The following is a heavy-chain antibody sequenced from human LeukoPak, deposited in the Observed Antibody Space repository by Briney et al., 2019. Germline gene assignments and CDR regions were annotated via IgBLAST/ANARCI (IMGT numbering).Heavy chain of an antibody. J-gene: IGHJ6*03. CDR3: ARPVVRYYYYMDV. Sequence: SETLSLTCTVSGGSISSYYWSWIRQPPGKGLEWIGYIYYSGSTNYKSSLKSRVTISVDTSKNQFSLKLSSVTAADTAVYYCARPVVRYYYYMDVWGKGTTVTVSS. CDR2: IYYSGST. D-gene: IGHD2-15*01. V-gene: IGHV4-59*01. CDR1: GGSISSYY.